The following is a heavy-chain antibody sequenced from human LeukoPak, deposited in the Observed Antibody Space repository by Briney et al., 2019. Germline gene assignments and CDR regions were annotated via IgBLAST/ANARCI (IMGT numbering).Heavy chain of an antibody. CDR2: IYYSGST. J-gene: IGHJ4*02. V-gene: IGHV4-61*01. Sequence: PSETLSLTCTVSGGSISSGSYYWSWIRQPPGKGLEWIGYIYYSGSTNYNPSLKSRVTISVDTSKNQFSLKLSSVTAADTAVYYCAREGWFGEEGFDYWGQGTLVTVSS. CDR1: GGSISSGSYY. D-gene: IGHD3-10*01. CDR3: AREGWFGEEGFDY.